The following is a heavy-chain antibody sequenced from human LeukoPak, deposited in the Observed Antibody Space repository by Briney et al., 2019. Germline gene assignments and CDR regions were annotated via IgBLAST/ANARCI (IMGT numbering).Heavy chain of an antibody. V-gene: IGHV3-66*01. CDR3: ARNYYDSSGQSY. J-gene: IGHJ4*02. CDR2: IYSGGST. CDR1: GFTVSSNY. Sequence: GGSLRLSCAASGFTVSSNYMSWVRQAPGKGLEWASVIYSGGSTYYADSVKGRFTISRDNSKNTLYLQMNSLRAEDTAVYYCARNYYDSSGQSYWGQGTLVTVSS. D-gene: IGHD3-22*01.